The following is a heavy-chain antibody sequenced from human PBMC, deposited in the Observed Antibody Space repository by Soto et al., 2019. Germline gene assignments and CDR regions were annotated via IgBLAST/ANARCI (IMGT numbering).Heavy chain of an antibody. V-gene: IGHV4-31*03. J-gene: IGHJ4*02. D-gene: IGHD4-17*01. CDR2: IYYTGIT. CDR1: GGSISSGSYF. Sequence: PSDTLSLTCTVSGGSISSGSYFWRWVRQRPGEGLEWIGNIYYTGITYYNLSLKSRVAISVDTSKNHFSLTLTSVTAADTAVYYCARTTVTTWHQFECWGQGTLVTVSS. CDR3: ARTTVTTWHQFEC.